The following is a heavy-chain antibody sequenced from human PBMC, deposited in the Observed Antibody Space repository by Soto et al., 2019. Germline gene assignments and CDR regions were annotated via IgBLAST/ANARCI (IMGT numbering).Heavy chain of an antibody. CDR3: AKDFDWPYYP. CDR1: GFTFSTYS. J-gene: IGHJ5*02. CDR2: ISYDGNNN. D-gene: IGHD3-9*01. Sequence: GGSLRLSCAAPGFTFSTYSMYWVRQAPGKGLEWLAVISYDGNNNFYTDSVKGRFTISRDNSKNTVYLQMNSLRAEDTAVYYCAKDFDWPYYPWGQGKLVNVSS. V-gene: IGHV3-30-3*01.